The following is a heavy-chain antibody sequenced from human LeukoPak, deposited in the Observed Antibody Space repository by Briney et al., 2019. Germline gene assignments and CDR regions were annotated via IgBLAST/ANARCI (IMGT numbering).Heavy chain of an antibody. CDR1: GFSLSTSGVG. CDR2: IYWDDDK. V-gene: IGHV2-5*02. CDR3: AHRSTYYYDSSGYWYY. J-gene: IGHJ4*02. D-gene: IGHD3-22*01. Sequence: SGPTLVNPTQTLTLTCTFSGFSLSTSGVGVGWIRQPPGKALEWLALIYWDDDKRCSPSLKSRLNITKDTSKNQVVLTMTNMDPVDTATYYCAHRSTYYYDSSGYWYYWGQGTLVTVSS.